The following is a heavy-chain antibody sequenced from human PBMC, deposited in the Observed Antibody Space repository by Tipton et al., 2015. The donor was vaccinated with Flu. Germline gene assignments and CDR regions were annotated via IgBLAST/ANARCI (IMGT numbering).Heavy chain of an antibody. J-gene: IGHJ6*03. D-gene: IGHD6-13*01. V-gene: IGHV3-7*01. CDR1: GFTFSSYW. CDR2: IKQDGTEK. CDR3: ARDQIAAVTYYYYYMDV. Sequence: SPRLSCAASGFTFSSYWMSWVRQAPGKGLEWVANIKQDGTEKYYVDSVKGRFTISRDNAKNSLYLQMNSLRAEDTAVYYCARDQIAAVTYYYYYMDVWGKGTTVTVSS.